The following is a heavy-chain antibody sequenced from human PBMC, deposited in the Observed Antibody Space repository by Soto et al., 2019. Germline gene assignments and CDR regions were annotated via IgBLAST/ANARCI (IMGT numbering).Heavy chain of an antibody. Sequence: GGSLRLSCAASGFTFSHAWMSWVRQAPGKGLEWVGRIKSKTDGETKDYGAPVRGRFTISRDDSKDTLYLQMNSLRIEDTAVYYCCXVKRRDQYSTSGYWFDPWGPGTLVTVSS. CDR1: GFTFSHAW. V-gene: IGHV3-15*01. CDR2: IKSKTDGETK. J-gene: IGHJ5*02. D-gene: IGHD4-4*01. CDR3: CXVKRRDQYSTSGYWFDP.